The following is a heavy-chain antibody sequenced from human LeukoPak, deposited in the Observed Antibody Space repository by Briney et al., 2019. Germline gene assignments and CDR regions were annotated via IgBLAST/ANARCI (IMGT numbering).Heavy chain of an antibody. Sequence: PGGSLRLSCAASGFTVSSNYMSWVRQAPGKGLEWVSVIYSGGSTYYADSVKGRFTISRDNSKNTLYLQMNSLRAEDTAVYYCARSGIAAAGPYFDYWGQGTLVTVSS. CDR1: GFTVSSNY. CDR2: IYSGGST. D-gene: IGHD6-13*01. CDR3: ARSGIAAAGPYFDY. V-gene: IGHV3-53*01. J-gene: IGHJ4*02.